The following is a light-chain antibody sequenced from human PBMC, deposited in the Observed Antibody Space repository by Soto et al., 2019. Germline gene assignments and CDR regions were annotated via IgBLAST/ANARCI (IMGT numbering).Light chain of an antibody. Sequence: DIVMTQSPLSLPVTPGEPASISCKSSQSLLHSNGYNYLDWYLQKPGQSPQLLIYLGSNRASGVPDRFSGSGSGADFTLKISRVEAEDVGVYYCMQALQTPYTFGQGTILEIK. J-gene: IGKJ2*01. CDR2: LGS. CDR3: MQALQTPYT. V-gene: IGKV2-28*01. CDR1: QSLLHSNGYNY.